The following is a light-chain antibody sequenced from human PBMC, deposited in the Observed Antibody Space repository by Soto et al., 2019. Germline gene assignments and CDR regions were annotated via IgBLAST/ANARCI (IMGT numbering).Light chain of an antibody. CDR1: QSVSTY. CDR3: HQRTKCPPWT. CDR2: DES. Sequence: EIVLTQSPATLSLSPGERATLSCRASQSVSTYLAWYQQKPGQAPRLIIYDESNRATGVPARFSGSGSGTDFTLTIGSLEPEYSALYECHQRTKCPPWTFGQGTKVEIK. V-gene: IGKV3-11*01. J-gene: IGKJ1*01.